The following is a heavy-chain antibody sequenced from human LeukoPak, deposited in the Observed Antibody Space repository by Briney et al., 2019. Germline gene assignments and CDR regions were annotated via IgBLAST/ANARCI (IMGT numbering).Heavy chain of an antibody. Sequence: ASVKVSCKASGYSFTNHDMHWVRQAPGQRLEWMGCINPDNGNTKYSQEFQGRVTITRDTSASTAYMELSSLRSEDMAVYYCTLYNCWGQGTLVTVSS. CDR3: TLYNC. J-gene: IGHJ4*02. V-gene: IGHV1-3*03. CDR1: GYSFTNHD. CDR2: INPDNGNT. D-gene: IGHD2-2*02.